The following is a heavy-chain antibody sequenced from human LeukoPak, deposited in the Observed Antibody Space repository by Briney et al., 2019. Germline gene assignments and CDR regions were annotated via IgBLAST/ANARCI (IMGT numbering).Heavy chain of an antibody. CDR2: ISGSGGST. V-gene: IGHV3-23*01. CDR3: AKALGDSNHAFDY. CDR1: GFTFSSYS. Sequence: GGSLRLSCAASGFTFSSYSMNWVRQAPGKGLEWVSAISGSGGSTYYADSVKGRFTISRDNSKNTLYLQMNSLRAEDTAVYYCAKALGDSNHAFDYWGQGTLVTVSS. J-gene: IGHJ4*02. D-gene: IGHD3-22*01.